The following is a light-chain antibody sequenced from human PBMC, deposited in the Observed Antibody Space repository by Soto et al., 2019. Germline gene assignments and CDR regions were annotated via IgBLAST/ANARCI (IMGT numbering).Light chain of an antibody. CDR3: QSYDNSLNTVV. J-gene: IGLJ2*01. Sequence: QAVVTQPPSVSGAPGQRVTISCTGSSSNIGSNYAVQWYQQLPGAAPKLLIFSNSNRPSGVPDRFSGSNSGTSASLAITGLQAEDEADYYCQSYDNSLNTVVFGGGTKVTVL. CDR1: SSNIGSNYA. CDR2: SNS. V-gene: IGLV1-40*01.